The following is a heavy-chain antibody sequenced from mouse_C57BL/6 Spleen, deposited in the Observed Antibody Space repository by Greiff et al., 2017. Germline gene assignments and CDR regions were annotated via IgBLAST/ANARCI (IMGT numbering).Heavy chain of an antibody. V-gene: IGHV3-6*01. Sequence: EVKVEESGPGLVKPSQSLSPPCSVTGYSITSGYYWNWIRQFPGNKLEWMGYISYDGSNNYNPSLKNRISITRATSKNQFFLKLNSVTTEDTATYYCAREGITTVDPLDYWGQGTTLTVSS. CDR2: ISYDGSN. CDR1: GYSITSGYY. J-gene: IGHJ2*01. D-gene: IGHD1-1*01. CDR3: AREGITTVDPLDY.